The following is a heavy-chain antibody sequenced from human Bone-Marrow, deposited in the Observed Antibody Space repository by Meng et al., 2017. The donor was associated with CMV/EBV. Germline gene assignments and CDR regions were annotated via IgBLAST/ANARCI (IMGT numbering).Heavy chain of an antibody. CDR1: GGSVSSGSYY. CDR3: ARVDYDSSGYYEDFDY. J-gene: IGHJ4*02. Sequence: SETLSLTCTVSGGSVSSGSYYWSWIRQPPGKGLEWIGYIYYSGSTNYNPSLKSRVTISVDTSKNQFSLKLSSVTAADTAVYYCARVDYDSSGYYEDFDYWGQGTLVTFSS. D-gene: IGHD3-22*01. CDR2: IYYSGST. V-gene: IGHV4-61*01.